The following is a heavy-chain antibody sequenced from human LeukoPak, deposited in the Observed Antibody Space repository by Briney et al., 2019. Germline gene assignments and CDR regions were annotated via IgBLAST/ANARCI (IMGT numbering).Heavy chain of an antibody. CDR3: ARDKWDYYGSGSYYLLGYYYYYYMDV. D-gene: IGHD3-10*01. CDR1: GFTFSSYS. Sequence: GGSLRLSCAASGFTFSSYSMNWVRQAPGKGLEWVSSISSSSSYIYYADSVKGRFTISRDNAKNSLYQQMNSLRAEDTAVYYCARDKWDYYGSGSYYLLGYYYYYYMDVWGKGTTVTISS. J-gene: IGHJ6*03. V-gene: IGHV3-21*01. CDR2: ISSSSSYI.